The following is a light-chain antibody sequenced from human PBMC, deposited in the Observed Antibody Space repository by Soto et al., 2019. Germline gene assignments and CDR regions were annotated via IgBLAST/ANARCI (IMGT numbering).Light chain of an antibody. CDR1: QGINKW. V-gene: IGKV1-12*01. J-gene: IGKJ2*01. CDR2: AAG. CDR3: QQAYRFPYT. Sequence: IQLTQSPSSMYASVGDRVTITCRASQGINKWLAWYQMKPGKGPKLLVFAAGTLKNGVPSRFSGSGSGTDFTLTISSLQPEDFAIYFCQQAYRFPYTFGRGTRLEFK.